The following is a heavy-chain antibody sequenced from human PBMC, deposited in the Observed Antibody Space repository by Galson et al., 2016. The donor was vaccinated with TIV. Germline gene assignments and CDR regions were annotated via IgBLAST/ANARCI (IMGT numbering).Heavy chain of an antibody. CDR2: INPDSGGT. CDR1: GYTFINYY. CDR3: ARAIVWFGDTRLGNDH. D-gene: IGHD3-10*01. J-gene: IGHJ4*02. V-gene: IGHV1-2*02. Sequence: SVKVSCKASGYTFINYYLHWVRQVPGRTLEWMGWINPDSGGTEFAQKFQGRVTMTRDTSISTAYLDLSRLRSDDTAVYYCARAIVWFGDTRLGNDHWGQGTLVTVSS.